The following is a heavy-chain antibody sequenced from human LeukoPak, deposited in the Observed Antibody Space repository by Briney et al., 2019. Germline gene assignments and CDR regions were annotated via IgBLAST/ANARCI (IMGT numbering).Heavy chain of an antibody. CDR2: IYSGGST. D-gene: IGHD1-26*01. CDR3: VDSGSHSPYYFDY. V-gene: IGHV3-53*01. J-gene: IGHJ4*02. Sequence: QAGGSLRLSCAASGFTVSSNYMSWVRQAPGKGLEWVSVIYSGGSTYYADSVKGRFTISRDNSKNTLYLQMNSLRAEDTAVYYCVDSGSHSPYYFDYWGQGTLVTVSS. CDR1: GFTVSSNY.